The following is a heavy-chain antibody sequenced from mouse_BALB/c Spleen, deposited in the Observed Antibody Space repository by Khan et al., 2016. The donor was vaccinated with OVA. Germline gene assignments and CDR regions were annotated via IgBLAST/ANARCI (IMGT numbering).Heavy chain of an antibody. D-gene: IGHD1-2*01. Sequence: QVQLKQSGAELARPGASVKLSCKASGYTFTDYYINWVKQRTGQGLEWIGEISPGSGDTYYNEKFKGKATLTADKSSTTAYMQLSSLTSEASAVYFCARRNYYDYTVAYWGQGTLVTVSA. CDR3: ARRNYYDYTVAY. CDR2: ISPGSGDT. J-gene: IGHJ3*01. V-gene: IGHV1-77*01. CDR1: GYTFTDYY.